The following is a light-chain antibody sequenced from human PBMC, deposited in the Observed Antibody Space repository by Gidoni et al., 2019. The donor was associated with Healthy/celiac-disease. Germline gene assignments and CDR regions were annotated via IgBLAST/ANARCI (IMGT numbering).Light chain of an antibody. CDR2: GNS. Sequence: QSVLTQPPSVSGAPGQRVTISCTGSSSNIGAGYDVHWYQQLPGTAPKPLIYGNSNRPSGVSDRFSGSKSGTSASLAITGLQAEDEADYYCQSYDSSLSGFVVFGGGTKLTVL. V-gene: IGLV1-40*01. CDR1: SSNIGAGYD. CDR3: QSYDSSLSGFVV. J-gene: IGLJ2*01.